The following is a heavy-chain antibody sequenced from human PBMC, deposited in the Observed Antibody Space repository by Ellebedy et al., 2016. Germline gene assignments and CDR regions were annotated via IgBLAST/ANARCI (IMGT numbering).Heavy chain of an antibody. V-gene: IGHV1-2*02. D-gene: IGHD3-10*01. CDR1: GYTFTNYL. CDR2: INPNTGGT. Sequence: ASVKVSCXASGYTFTNYLLHWVRQAPGQGFEWMGWINPNTGGTNHAQKFQDRVTMTRDTSLRTAYMELSRLRSDDTAVYYCARGHYNSGSFYYGMDAWGPGTTVTVSS. J-gene: IGHJ6*02. CDR3: ARGHYNSGSFYYGMDA.